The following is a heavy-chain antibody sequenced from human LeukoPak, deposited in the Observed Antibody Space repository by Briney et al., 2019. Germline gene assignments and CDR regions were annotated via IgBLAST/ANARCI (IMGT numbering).Heavy chain of an antibody. V-gene: IGHV3-7*03. CDR3: ARNNGMDV. J-gene: IGHJ6*02. CDR2: VNRDGSET. Sequence: GGSLRLSCAASGFALSSHWMTWVRQVPGRGPEWVANVNRDGSETYYLDSVKGRFTISKDDAKNSLYLQMNSLKAEDTALYHCARNNGMDVWGQGTTVIVSS. CDR1: GFALSSHW.